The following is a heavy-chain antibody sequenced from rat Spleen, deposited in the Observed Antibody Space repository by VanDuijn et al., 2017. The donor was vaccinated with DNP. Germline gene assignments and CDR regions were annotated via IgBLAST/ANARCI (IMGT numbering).Heavy chain of an antibody. Sequence: QVQLKESGPGLVQPSQTLSLTCTVSGFSLTSYTVSWVRQPPGKGLEWIATISSGGSTFYNSALKSRLTNSRDTSKSQVFLKMNSVQTEDTAMYFCARSVATLVPTGAMDVWGQGISVIVSS. CDR2: ISSGGST. J-gene: IGHJ4*01. CDR3: ARSVATLVPTGAMDV. CDR1: GFSLTSYT. V-gene: IGHV2-6*01. D-gene: IGHD1-8*01.